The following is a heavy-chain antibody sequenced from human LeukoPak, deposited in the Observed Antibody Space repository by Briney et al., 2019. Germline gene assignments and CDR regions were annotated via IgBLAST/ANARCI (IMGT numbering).Heavy chain of an antibody. V-gene: IGHV3-7*01. CDR3: ARYLAYYDFWSGYKDYYYYMDV. Sequence: GGSLRLSCAASGFTFSSYWMSWVRQAPGKGLEWVANIKQDGSEKYYVDSVKGRFTISRDNAKNSLYLQMNSLRAEDTAVYYCARYLAYYDFWSGYKDYYYYMDVWGKGTTVTVSS. CDR2: IKQDGSEK. D-gene: IGHD3-3*01. CDR1: GFTFSSYW. J-gene: IGHJ6*03.